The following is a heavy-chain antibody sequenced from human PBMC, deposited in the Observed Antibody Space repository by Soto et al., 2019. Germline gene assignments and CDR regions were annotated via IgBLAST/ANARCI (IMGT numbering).Heavy chain of an antibody. CDR2: ISSSTTTI. Sequence: EVQLVESGGALVQPGGSLRLSCAASGFTFSIYSMNWVRQVPGKGLEWISYISSSTTTIYYANSVRGRFTISRDSAKLYLQMNSLRAEDTALYYCARAGARPGWGSDYWGQGTLVTVSS. CDR3: ARAGARPGWGSDY. D-gene: IGHD6-19*01. CDR1: GFTFSIYS. J-gene: IGHJ4*02. V-gene: IGHV3-48*01.